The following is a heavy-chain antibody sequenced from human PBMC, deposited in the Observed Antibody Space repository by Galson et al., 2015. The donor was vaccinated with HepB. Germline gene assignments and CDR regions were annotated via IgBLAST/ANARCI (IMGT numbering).Heavy chain of an antibody. CDR2: ISTSYI. J-gene: IGHJ4*02. CDR1: GFTFNNYS. Sequence: SLRLSCAASGFTFNNYSINWVRQTPGKGLEWVSFISTSYIYYADSVKGRFAISRDNAKNSLYLQMNGLRAEDTAVYYCARGSGYSYGPFDYWGQGTLVIVSS. D-gene: IGHD5-18*01. V-gene: IGHV3-21*01. CDR3: ARGSGYSYGPFDY.